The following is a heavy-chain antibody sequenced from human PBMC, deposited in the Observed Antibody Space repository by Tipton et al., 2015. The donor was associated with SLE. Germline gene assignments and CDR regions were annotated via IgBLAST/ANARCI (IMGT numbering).Heavy chain of an antibody. V-gene: IGHV4-61*02. J-gene: IGHJ6*03. CDR3: ARGVSGYFNYCYMDV. CDR1: GGSISSGSYY. D-gene: IGHD3-16*01. Sequence: TLSLTCTVSGGSISSGSYYWSWIRQPAGKGLEWIGRIYSSGSTNENLSLKSRVSISKDTSKNQFSLRLSSVTAADTAVYYCARGVSGYFNYCYMDVWGKGTTVTISS. CDR2: IYSSGST.